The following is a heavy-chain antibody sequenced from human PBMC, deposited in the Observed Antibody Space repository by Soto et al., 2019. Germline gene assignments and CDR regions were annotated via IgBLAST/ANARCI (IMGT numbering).Heavy chain of an antibody. Sequence: GGSLRLSCAASGFTFSSYSMNWVRQAPGKGLEWASSISSSSSYIYYADSVKGRFTISRDNAKNSLYLQMNSLRAEDTAVYYCARTPMVRGVITLYYFDYWGQGTLVTVSS. D-gene: IGHD3-10*01. CDR3: ARTPMVRGVITLYYFDY. J-gene: IGHJ4*02. CDR2: ISSSSSYI. CDR1: GFTFSSYS. V-gene: IGHV3-21*01.